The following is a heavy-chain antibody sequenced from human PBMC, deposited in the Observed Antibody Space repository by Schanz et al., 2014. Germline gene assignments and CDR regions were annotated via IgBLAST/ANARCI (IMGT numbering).Heavy chain of an antibody. V-gene: IGHV3-23*01. J-gene: IGHJ4*02. CDR3: AKEVRIVLRDWLPTPDFDY. D-gene: IGHD3-3*01. CDR1: GFTFRSYA. Sequence: EVQLLESGGGLIQPGGSLRLSCAASGFTFRSYAMSWVRQAPGKGLEWVSVISGDGGSTYYADSVKGRFTISRDNSKNTVYLQMNSLRAEDTAIYYCAKEVRIVLRDWLPTPDFDYWGQGTLVTVSS. CDR2: ISGDGGST.